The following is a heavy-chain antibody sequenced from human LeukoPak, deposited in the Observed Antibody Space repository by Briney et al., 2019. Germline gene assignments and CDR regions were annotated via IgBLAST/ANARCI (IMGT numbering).Heavy chain of an antibody. CDR1: GFTFSSYS. CDR3: ARATGNLGN. Sequence: GGSLRLSCAASGFTFSSYSMHWVRQAPGKGLEWVAFIRYDGSDIYYADSVKGRFTISRDNSKDTLYVQMNSLTAEDTAIYYCARATGNLGNWGQGTLVTVSS. V-gene: IGHV3-30*02. J-gene: IGHJ4*02. CDR2: IRYDGSDI. D-gene: IGHD1-1*01.